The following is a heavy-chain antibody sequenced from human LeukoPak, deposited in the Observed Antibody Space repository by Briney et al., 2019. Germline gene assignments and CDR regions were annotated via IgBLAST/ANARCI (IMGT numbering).Heavy chain of an antibody. CDR3: ARDSSGYYYESS. J-gene: IGHJ4*02. Sequence: SETLSLTCTVSGGSISSGGYYWSWIRQHPGKGLEWIGYIYYSGSTYYNPSLKSRVTISVDTSKNQFSLKLSSVTAADTAVYYCARDSSGYYYESSWGQGTLVTVSS. CDR1: GGSISSGGYY. D-gene: IGHD3-22*01. V-gene: IGHV4-31*03. CDR2: IYYSGST.